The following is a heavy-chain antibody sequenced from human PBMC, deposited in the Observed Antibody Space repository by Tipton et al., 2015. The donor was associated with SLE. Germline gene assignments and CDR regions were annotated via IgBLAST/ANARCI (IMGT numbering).Heavy chain of an antibody. Sequence: LRLSCAVYGGSFSGYYWSWIRQPPGKGLEWIGEINHRGSTNYNPSLKSRVTISVDTSKNQFSLKLSSVTAADTAVYYCATGYDFQTGWFQHWGQGTLVTVSS. J-gene: IGHJ1*01. CDR3: ATGYDFQTGWFQH. D-gene: IGHD5-12*01. CDR1: GGSFSGYY. V-gene: IGHV4-34*01. CDR2: INHRGST.